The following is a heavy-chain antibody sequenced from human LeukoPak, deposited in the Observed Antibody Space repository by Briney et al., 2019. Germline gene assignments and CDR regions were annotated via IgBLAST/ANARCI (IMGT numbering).Heavy chain of an antibody. CDR2: IYYSGTT. CDR3: ERALTGDRVWYLDL. V-gene: IGHV4-31*03. CDR1: GGSVSSESYY. J-gene: IGHJ2*01. Sequence: SQTLSLTCTVSGGSVSSESYYWSWIRQHPGEGLVWIGYIYYSGTTYYNPSLKSRVSMSLDTSKNHFSLKLSSVTAADTAVYYCERALTGDRVWYLDLWGRGTLFTVSS. D-gene: IGHD4-17*01.